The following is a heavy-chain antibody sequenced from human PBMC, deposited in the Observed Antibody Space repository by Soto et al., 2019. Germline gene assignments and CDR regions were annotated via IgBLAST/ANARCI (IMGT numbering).Heavy chain of an antibody. J-gene: IGHJ5*02. V-gene: IGHV1-18*01. CDR3: ASELLWFDP. CDR1: GYTSTSYG. CDR2: ISAYNGNT. Sequence: ASVKVSCKASGYTSTSYGISWVRPAPGQGLEWMGWISAYNGNTKYAQKLPGRVPMTTDTSTSTAYTDLRSLKPVDTTGYYVASELLWFDPWGLGTLVTVSS.